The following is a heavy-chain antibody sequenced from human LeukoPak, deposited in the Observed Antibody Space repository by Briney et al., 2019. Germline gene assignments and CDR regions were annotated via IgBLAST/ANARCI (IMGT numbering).Heavy chain of an antibody. D-gene: IGHD4-17*01. CDR1: GYTFTSYY. Sequence: GASVKVSCKASGYTFTSYYMHWVRQAPGQGLEWMGIINPSGGSTSYAQKFQGRVTMTRDTSTSTVYMELSSLRSDDTAMYYCARSAGDYGDYALYFLHWGQGTLVTVSS. J-gene: IGHJ1*01. V-gene: IGHV1-46*01. CDR3: ARSAGDYGDYALYFLH. CDR2: INPSGGST.